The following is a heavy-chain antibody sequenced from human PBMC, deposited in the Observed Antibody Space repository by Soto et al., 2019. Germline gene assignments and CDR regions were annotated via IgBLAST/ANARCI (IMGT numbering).Heavy chain of an antibody. D-gene: IGHD5-18*01. J-gene: IGHJ6*02. CDR1: GDSISSGYY. Sequence: SETLSLTCAVSGDSISSGYYWAWIRQPPGKELEWIGSIYHSGSTNYNPSLKSRVTISVDTSKNQFSLKLSSVTAADTAVYYCARRDEDTAMVRDYYYYGMDVWGQGTTVTVSS. CDR3: ARRDEDTAMVRDYYYYGMDV. V-gene: IGHV4-38-2*01. CDR2: IYHSGST.